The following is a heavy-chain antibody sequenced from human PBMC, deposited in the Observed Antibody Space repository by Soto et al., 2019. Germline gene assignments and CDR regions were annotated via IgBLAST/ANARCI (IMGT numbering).Heavy chain of an antibody. CDR1: GLTFSSYA. J-gene: IGHJ4*02. CDR2: ISYDGSNK. CDR3: ARGIGPSYYYDSSGYYFGDY. D-gene: IGHD3-22*01. V-gene: IGHV3-30-3*01. Sequence: QVQLVESGGGVVQPGRSLRLSCAASGLTFSSYAMHWVRQAPGKGLEWVAVISYDGSNKYYADSVKGRFTISRDNSKNTLYLQMNSLRAEDTAVYYCARGIGPSYYYDSSGYYFGDYWGQGTLVTVSS.